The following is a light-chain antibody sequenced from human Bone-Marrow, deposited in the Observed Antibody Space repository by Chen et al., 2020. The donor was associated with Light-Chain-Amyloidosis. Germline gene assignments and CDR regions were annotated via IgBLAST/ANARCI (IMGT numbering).Light chain of an antibody. CDR1: NIGSTS. Sequence: SYVLTQPSSVSVAPGQTATIACGGNNIGSTSVHWYQQTPGQAPLLVVYDDSDRPSEIPERLSGSNSGNTATLTISRVEAGDEADDYCQVWDRSSDRPVFGGGTKLTVL. CDR3: QVWDRSSDRPV. J-gene: IGLJ3*02. V-gene: IGLV3-21*02. CDR2: DDS.